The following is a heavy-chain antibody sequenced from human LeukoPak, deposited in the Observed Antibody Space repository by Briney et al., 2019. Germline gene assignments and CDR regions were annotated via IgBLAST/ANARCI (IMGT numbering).Heavy chain of an antibody. Sequence: PSETLYLTCTVSGGSISSSSYYWGWIRQPPGKGLEWIGSIYYSGSTHYNPSLKSRVTISLHTSKNQFSLNLTSVTAADTAVYYCARGGYNFAWGQGPPVTVSS. J-gene: IGHJ5*02. V-gene: IGHV4-39*07. CDR2: IYYSGST. CDR1: GGSISSSSYY. CDR3: ARGGYNFA. D-gene: IGHD1-1*01.